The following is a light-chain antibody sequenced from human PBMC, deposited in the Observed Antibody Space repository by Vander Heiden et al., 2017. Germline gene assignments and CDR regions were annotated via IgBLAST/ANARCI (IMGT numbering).Light chain of an antibody. Sequence: DVVMTQSPLSLPVTLGQPASISCRSSQSLVFSDGITYLNWFQQRPGQSPRRLIYKVSNRDSGVPDRFSGSGSGTDFTLKSSRVEAEDVGVYYCMQGTHSFTFGPGTKVDIK. V-gene: IGKV2-30*01. J-gene: IGKJ3*01. CDR3: MQGTHSFT. CDR1: QSLVFSDGITY. CDR2: KVS.